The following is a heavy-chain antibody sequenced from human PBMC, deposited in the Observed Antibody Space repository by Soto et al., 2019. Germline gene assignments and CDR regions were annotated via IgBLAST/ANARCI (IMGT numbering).Heavy chain of an antibody. D-gene: IGHD2-8*02. V-gene: IGHV3-7*03. J-gene: IGHJ4*02. Sequence: EVQLVESGGDLVQPGGSLRLSCAASGFTFSSNWMAWVRQSPGKGLEWVASMNQHGSDIQYVDSVRGRFTISRDNARNLLYLQMNNLSVEGTAIYYCATDTYCPATCYRGHGNGGQGTLVTVSS. CDR1: GFTFSSNW. CDR3: ATDTYCPATCYRGHGN. CDR2: MNQHGSDI.